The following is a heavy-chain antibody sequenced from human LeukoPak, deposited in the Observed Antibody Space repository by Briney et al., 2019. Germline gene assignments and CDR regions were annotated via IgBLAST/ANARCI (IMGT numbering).Heavy chain of an antibody. CDR3: AKDAPRMAAADLFDY. V-gene: IGHV3-30*02. J-gene: IGHJ4*02. CDR1: GFTFSSYG. CDR2: IRYDGSNK. Sequence: GGSLRLSCAASGFTFSSYGMHWVRQAPGKGLEWVAFIRYDGSNKCYADSVKGRFTISRDNSKNTLYLQMNSLRAEDTAVYYCAKDAPRMAAADLFDYWGQGTLVTASS. D-gene: IGHD6-13*01.